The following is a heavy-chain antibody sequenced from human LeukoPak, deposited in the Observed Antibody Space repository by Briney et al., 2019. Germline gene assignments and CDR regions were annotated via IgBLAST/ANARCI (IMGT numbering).Heavy chain of an antibody. J-gene: IGHJ4*02. CDR1: GYTFTGYY. CDR2: IDPNSGVT. Sequence: ASVKVSCKASGYTFTGYYMHWVRQAPGQGLEWMGRIDPNSGVTNYAQKFQGRVTMTRDTSLSTAYMDPSSLRSDDTAVYYCARGYYESSGTFDYWGQGTLVTVSS. CDR3: ARGYYESSGTFDY. D-gene: IGHD3-22*01. V-gene: IGHV1-2*06.